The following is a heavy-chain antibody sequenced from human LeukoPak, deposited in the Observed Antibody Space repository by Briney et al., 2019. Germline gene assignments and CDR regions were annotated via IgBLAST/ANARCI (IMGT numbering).Heavy chain of an antibody. CDR2: IHHSGSS. CDR1: GNSIRGGYY. Sequence: SETLSLTCAVSGNSIRGGYYRGWIRQSPEKGLQFIGSIHHSGSSIYNPSLKSRVTISVDTPKNQFSLKLSSVTAADPAVYYSARKNTEDYHYHYMDVWGKGTTVIVS. V-gene: IGHV4-38-2*01. CDR3: ARKNTEDYHYHYMDV. D-gene: IGHD2-2*02. J-gene: IGHJ6*03.